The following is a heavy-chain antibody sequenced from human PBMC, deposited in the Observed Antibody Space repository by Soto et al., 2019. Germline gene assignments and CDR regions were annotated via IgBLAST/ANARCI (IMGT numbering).Heavy chain of an antibody. CDR1: GGSISSSTDY. CDR2: IFYSGST. CDR3: ARLFTYYYDSSGYTAIDY. V-gene: IGHV4-39*01. Sequence: QLQLQESGPGLVKPSETLSLTCVVSGGSISSSTDYWGWIRQPPGKGLEWIGTIFYSGSTYYNPSLKSRVTISVDTSKNQFSLKLSSVTAADTAVYYCARLFTYYYDSSGYTAIDYWGQGTLVIVSS. D-gene: IGHD3-22*01. J-gene: IGHJ4*02.